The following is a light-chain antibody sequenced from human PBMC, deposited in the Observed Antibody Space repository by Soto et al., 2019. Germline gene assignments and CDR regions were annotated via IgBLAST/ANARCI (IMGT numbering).Light chain of an antibody. CDR3: HQYDSSPLT. J-gene: IGKJ4*01. V-gene: IGKV3-20*01. Sequence: EIVWTQSPGTLSLSPGERATLSCRASQGVSSSYLAWNQQKPGQAPRLLIYGASSRATGIPDRFSGSGSGTDFTLTISRLEPEDFAVYYCHQYDSSPLTFGGGTKVEIK. CDR2: GAS. CDR1: QGVSSSY.